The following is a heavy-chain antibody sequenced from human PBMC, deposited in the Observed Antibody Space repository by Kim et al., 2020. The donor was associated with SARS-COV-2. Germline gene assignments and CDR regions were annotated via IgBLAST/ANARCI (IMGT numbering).Heavy chain of an antibody. V-gene: IGHV3-21*01. CDR2: I. Sequence: IFYSDSVQGRFTISLDNARTSLYLQMNSLRAQDTAVYYCARDIRIAGTYWGQGTLVTVSP. D-gene: IGHD3-16*01. J-gene: IGHJ4*02. CDR3: ARDIRIAGTY.